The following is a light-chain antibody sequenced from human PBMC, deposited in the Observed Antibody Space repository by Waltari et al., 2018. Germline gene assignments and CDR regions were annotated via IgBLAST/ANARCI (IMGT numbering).Light chain of an antibody. CDR1: SRSVTGNS. CDR2: DNN. J-gene: IGLJ3*02. Sequence: NFMLTQSHSVSESPGRTVTISCTRSSRSVTGNSMQWYQQRPGSAPTPVIYDNNQRPSGVPDRFSGSIDRSSNSASLTISGLKTEDEADYYCQSYDNNIWLFGGGTKVTVL. V-gene: IGLV6-57*03. CDR3: QSYDNNIWL.